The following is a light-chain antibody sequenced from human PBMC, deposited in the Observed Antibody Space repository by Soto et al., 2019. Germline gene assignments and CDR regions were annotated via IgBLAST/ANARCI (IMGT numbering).Light chain of an antibody. J-gene: IGKJ5*01. CDR1: QNINNW. Sequence: DNQMTQSPSTLSASVGDRVIIXXRASQNINNWLAWYQQKPGKAPKXVIYAASSLQSGVPSRFSGSGSGTEFTLTISSLQPEDFATYYCLQHKSYPITFGQGTRLEIK. CDR3: LQHKSYPIT. V-gene: IGKV1-17*01. CDR2: AAS.